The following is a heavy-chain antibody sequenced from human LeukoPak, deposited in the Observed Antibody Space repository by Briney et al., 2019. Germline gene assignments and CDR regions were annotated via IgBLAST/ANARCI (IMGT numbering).Heavy chain of an antibody. V-gene: IGHV3-48*03. CDR2: ISSSGSTI. CDR3: ARDLGYFDPVGDYYYYGMDV. J-gene: IGHJ6*02. D-gene: IGHD3-9*01. Sequence: GGYLRLSCAASGFTFSSYEMNWVRQAPGQGLEWVSYISSSGSTIYYTDSVKGRFTISRDNAKNSLYLQMNSLRAEDTAVYYCARDLGYFDPVGDYYYYGMDVWGQGTTVTVSS. CDR1: GFTFSSYE.